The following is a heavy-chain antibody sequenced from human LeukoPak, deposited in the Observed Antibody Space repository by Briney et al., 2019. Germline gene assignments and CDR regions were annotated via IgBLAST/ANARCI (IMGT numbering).Heavy chain of an antibody. J-gene: IGHJ5*02. CDR2: INPNSGGT. CDR3: ATQATTGWHFS. CDR1: GYTFTGYY. Sequence: ASVKVSCKASGYTFTGYYMHWVRQAHGQGPVWMGWINPNSGGTNYAQKFQGRVTMTRDTPLSTVYMELSRLRSDDTAVYYCATQATTGWHFSWGQGTLVTVSS. D-gene: IGHD6-19*01. V-gene: IGHV1-2*02.